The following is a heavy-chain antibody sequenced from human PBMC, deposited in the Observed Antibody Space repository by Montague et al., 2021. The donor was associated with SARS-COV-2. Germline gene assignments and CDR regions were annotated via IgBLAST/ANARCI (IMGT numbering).Heavy chain of an antibody. J-gene: IGHJ3*01. CDR2: IKNDGRTT. V-gene: IGHV3-74*01. D-gene: IGHD3-16*01. CDR3: AREEASDYPDAFDL. Sequence: SLRLSCAASGFEFSRYWIHWVRQVPGKGLVWLSSIKNDGRTTGYADSVKGRFTISRDNAKNTVYLRINSVTVDDTALYYCAREEASDYPDAFDLWGQGTLVTVSS. CDR1: GFEFSRYW.